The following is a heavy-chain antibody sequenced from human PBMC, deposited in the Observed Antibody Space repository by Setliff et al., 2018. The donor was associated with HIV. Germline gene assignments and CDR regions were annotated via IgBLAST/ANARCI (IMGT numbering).Heavy chain of an antibody. D-gene: IGHD1-26*01. CDR2: INDSGST. V-gene: IGHV4-39*01. CDR1: GGSISSSSYY. Sequence: LSLTCTVSGGSISSSSYYWGWIRQPPGEGLEWIGEINDSGSTNYSPSLKSRVTISVDTSKNQFSLKLSSVTAADTAVYYCARGVRVGPTTTANWFDPWGQGTLVTVSS. CDR3: ARGVRVGPTTTANWFDP. J-gene: IGHJ5*02.